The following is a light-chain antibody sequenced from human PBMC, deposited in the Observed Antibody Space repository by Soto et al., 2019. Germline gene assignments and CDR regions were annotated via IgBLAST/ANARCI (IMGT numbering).Light chain of an antibody. J-gene: IGLJ3*02. CDR1: SSNSGSNT. CDR2: KSN. V-gene: IGLV1-44*01. CDR3: AAWDDSLNGRV. Sequence: QPVLTQPPSASATPGQRVTISCSGSSSNSGSNTVNWYQQLPGTAPKLLIYKSNQRPSGVPDRFSGSKSGTSASLAISGLQSEDEADYYCAAWDDSLNGRVFGGGTKLTVL.